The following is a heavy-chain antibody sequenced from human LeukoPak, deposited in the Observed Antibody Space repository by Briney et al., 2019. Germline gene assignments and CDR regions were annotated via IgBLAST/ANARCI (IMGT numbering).Heavy chain of an antibody. CDR3: IRDFRSADL. D-gene: IGHD5-24*01. Sequence: GGSLRLSCAASGFTFSSYAMSWVRQAPGKGLEWVSAISGSGGSTYYADSVKGRFTISRVNAKNTVYLEMNSLSVEDTATYYCIRDFRSADLWGQGTLVTVTS. J-gene: IGHJ5*02. CDR1: GFTFSSYA. CDR2: ISGSGGST. V-gene: IGHV3-23*01.